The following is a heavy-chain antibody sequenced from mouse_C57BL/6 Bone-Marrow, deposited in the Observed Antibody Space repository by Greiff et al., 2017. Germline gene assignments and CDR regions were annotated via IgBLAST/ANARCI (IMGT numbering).Heavy chain of an antibody. J-gene: IGHJ1*03. CDR1: GYTFTDYY. D-gene: IGHD1-1*01. V-gene: IGHV1-19*01. CDR3: APITTDWYFDV. CDR2: INPYNGGT. Sequence: VQLQQSGPVLVKPGASVKMSCKASGYTFTDYYMNWVKQSHGKSLEWIGVINPYNGGTSYNQKFKGKATLTVDKSSSTAYMELNSLTSEDSAVDYCAPITTDWYFDVWGTGTTVTVSS.